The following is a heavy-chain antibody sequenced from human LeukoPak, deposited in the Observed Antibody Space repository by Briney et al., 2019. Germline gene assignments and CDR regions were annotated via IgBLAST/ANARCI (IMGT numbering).Heavy chain of an antibody. Sequence: GESLKISCKGSGYIFTSYWIGWVRQMPGRGLEWMGIINPGDSDTKYSPSFQGQVTISADMSITTAYSQWSSLKASDTAMYYCARRGGSGNYLIDYWGQGTLVTVSS. CDR1: GYIFTSYW. D-gene: IGHD3-10*01. V-gene: IGHV5-51*01. CDR3: ARRGGSGNYLIDY. CDR2: INPGDSDT. J-gene: IGHJ4*02.